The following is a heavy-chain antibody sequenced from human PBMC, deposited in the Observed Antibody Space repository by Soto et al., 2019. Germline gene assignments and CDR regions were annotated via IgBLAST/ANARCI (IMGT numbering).Heavy chain of an antibody. CDR2: IYYSGST. D-gene: IGHD3-3*01. Sequence: SETLSLTCTVSGGSISSYYWSWIRQPPGKGLEWIGYIYYSGSTNYNPSLKSRVTISVDTSKNQFSLKLSSVTAADTAVYYCARGSTIFGVVAYNNYYYYGMDVWGQGTTVTVSS. CDR1: GGSISSYY. V-gene: IGHV4-59*01. J-gene: IGHJ6*02. CDR3: ARGSTIFGVVAYNNYYYYGMDV.